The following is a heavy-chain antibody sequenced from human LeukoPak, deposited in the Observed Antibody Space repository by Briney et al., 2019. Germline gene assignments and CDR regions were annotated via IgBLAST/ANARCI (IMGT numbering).Heavy chain of an antibody. Sequence: GASVRASCKASGYTFTGYYMHWVRQAPGQGLEWMGWINPNSGGTDYAQKFQGRVTITRDTSISTAYMEVSRLRSDDTAVYYCARDSYDRSGYSRFDPWGRGSLVTVSS. CDR1: GYTFTGYY. J-gene: IGHJ5*02. D-gene: IGHD3-22*01. CDR2: INPNSGGT. V-gene: IGHV1-2*02. CDR3: ARDSYDRSGYSRFDP.